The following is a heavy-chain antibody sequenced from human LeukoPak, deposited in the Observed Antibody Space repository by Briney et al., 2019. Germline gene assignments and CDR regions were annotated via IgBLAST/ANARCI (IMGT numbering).Heavy chain of an antibody. J-gene: IGHJ6*03. CDR3: ARGRRGSKSSYYYYMDV. V-gene: IGHV4-34*01. CDR1: GGSLSGFY. D-gene: IGHD1-14*01. Sequence: SETLSLTCAVYGGSLSGFYWGWIRQPPGKGLEWIGEINHSGRTNYNTSLKSRVTISVDTSKNQFSLKLSSVTAADTAVYYCARGRRGSKSSYYYYMDVWGKGTTVTVSS. CDR2: INHSGRT.